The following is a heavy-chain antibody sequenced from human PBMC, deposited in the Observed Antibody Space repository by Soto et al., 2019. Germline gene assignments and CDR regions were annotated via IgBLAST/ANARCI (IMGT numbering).Heavy chain of an antibody. D-gene: IGHD3-10*01. Sequence: NPSETLSLTCAVYGGSFSGYYWSWIRQPPGKGLEWIGEINHSGSTNYNPSLKSRVTISVDTSKNQFSLKLSSVTAADTAVYYCARGRYGSGSYYKNWGQGTLVTVSS. J-gene: IGHJ4*02. V-gene: IGHV4-34*01. CDR2: INHSGST. CDR3: ARGRYGSGSYYKN. CDR1: GGSFSGYY.